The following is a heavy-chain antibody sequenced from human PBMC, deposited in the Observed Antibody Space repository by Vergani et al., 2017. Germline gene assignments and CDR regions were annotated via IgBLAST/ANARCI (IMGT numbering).Heavy chain of an antibody. CDR2: IYSGGST. J-gene: IGHJ4*02. Sequence: EVQLVESGGGLIQPGGSLRLSCAASGFTVSSNYMSWVRQAPGKGLEWVSVIYSGGSTYYADSVKGRFTISRDNSKNTQYLQMNSLRAEDTAVYDCARAHHDGSGSYQTYYFDYWGQGTLVTVSS. V-gene: IGHV3-53*01. D-gene: IGHD3-10*01. CDR1: GFTVSSNY. CDR3: ARAHHDGSGSYQTYYFDY.